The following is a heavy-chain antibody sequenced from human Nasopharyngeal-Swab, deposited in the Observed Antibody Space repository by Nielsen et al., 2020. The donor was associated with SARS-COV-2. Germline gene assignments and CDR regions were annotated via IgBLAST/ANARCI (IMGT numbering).Heavy chain of an antibody. J-gene: IGHJ4*02. CDR3: AKDDADSSSSDY. V-gene: IGHV3-7*01. Sequence: GESLKISCAASGFTFSTYWMSWVRQVPGKGLEWVGNIKEDGSEKQYVDSVKGRFTMSRDNAKNSLYLQMNSLRAEDTAVYYCAKDDADSSSSDYWGQGTLVTVSS. D-gene: IGHD6-13*01. CDR1: GFTFSTYW. CDR2: IKEDGSEK.